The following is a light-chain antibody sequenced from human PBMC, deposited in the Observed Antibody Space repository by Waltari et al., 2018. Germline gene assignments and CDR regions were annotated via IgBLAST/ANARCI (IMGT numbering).Light chain of an antibody. CDR3: MQGIQLPLT. CDR1: QSLLHSNGYTS. CDR2: LVS. V-gene: IGKV2D-29*02. Sequence: IVMTQTPLSLPVTPGEPASLPSRSGQSLLHSNGYTSLFWYLQKSGQSPQLLIYLVSNRASGVPDRFSGSGSGTDFTLKISRVEAEDVGVYYCMQGIQLPLTFGGGTKVEIK. J-gene: IGKJ4*01.